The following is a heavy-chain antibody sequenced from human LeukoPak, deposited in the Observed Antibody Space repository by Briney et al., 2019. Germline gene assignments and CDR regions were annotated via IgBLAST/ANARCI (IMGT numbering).Heavy chain of an antibody. Sequence: GGSLRLSCAASGFTFSSYGMHWVRQAPGKGLEWVAFIRYDGSNKYYADSVKGRFTISRDNSKNTLYLQMNSLRAEDTAVYYCAKGEGFYGDYEGYWGQGTLVTVSP. V-gene: IGHV3-30*02. D-gene: IGHD4-17*01. CDR3: AKGEGFYGDYEGY. CDR1: GFTFSSYG. CDR2: IRYDGSNK. J-gene: IGHJ4*02.